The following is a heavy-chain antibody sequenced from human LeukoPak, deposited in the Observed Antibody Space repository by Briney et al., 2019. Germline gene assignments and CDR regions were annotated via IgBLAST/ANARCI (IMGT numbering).Heavy chain of an antibody. Sequence: GESLKISCAASGFTFNNYAMSWVQQAPGKGLEWVSGVTPGGNIPHYADSVKGRFTISRDNSNNTLYLQMGSLRAADTALYYCAKDIWLVSSGFQTFDLWGQGTLVTVSS. J-gene: IGHJ4*02. D-gene: IGHD3-22*01. CDR2: VTPGGNIP. CDR3: AKDIWLVSSGFQTFDL. V-gene: IGHV3-23*01. CDR1: GFTFNNYA.